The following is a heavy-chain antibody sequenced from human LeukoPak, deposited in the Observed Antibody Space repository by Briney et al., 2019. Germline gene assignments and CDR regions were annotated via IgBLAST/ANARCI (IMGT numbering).Heavy chain of an antibody. Sequence: ASVKVSCKASGYTFTSYYMHWVRQAPGQGLEWMGIINPSGGSTSYAQKFRGRVTMTRDMPTSTVYMELSSLRSEDTAVYYCARGGYSYATGDYWGQGTLVTVSS. V-gene: IGHV1-46*01. J-gene: IGHJ4*02. CDR2: INPSGGST. CDR3: ARGGYSYATGDY. CDR1: GYTFTSYY. D-gene: IGHD5-18*01.